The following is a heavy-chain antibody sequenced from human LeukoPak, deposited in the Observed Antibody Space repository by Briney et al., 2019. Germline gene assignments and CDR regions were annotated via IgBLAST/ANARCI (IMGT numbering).Heavy chain of an antibody. Sequence: SETLSLTCTVSGGSISSSSYYWGWIRQPPGKGLEWIGSIYYSGSTYYNPSLKSRVTIPVDTSKNQFSLKLSSVTAADTAVYYCARRRKYCSGGSCYPGYYYYYGMDVWGQGTTVTVSS. CDR3: ARRRKYCSGGSCYPGYYYYYGMDV. CDR2: IYYSGST. J-gene: IGHJ6*02. D-gene: IGHD2-15*01. V-gene: IGHV4-39*01. CDR1: GGSISSSSYY.